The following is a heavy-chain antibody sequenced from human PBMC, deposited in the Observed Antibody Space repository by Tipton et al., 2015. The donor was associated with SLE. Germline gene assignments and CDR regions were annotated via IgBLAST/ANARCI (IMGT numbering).Heavy chain of an antibody. D-gene: IGHD3/OR15-3a*01. V-gene: IGHV4-34*01. J-gene: IGHJ6*03. CDR3: ARAPGLDRDYSYYYYMDV. CDR2: INHSGGA. CDR1: TGSISSFS. Sequence: TLSLTCTVSTGSISSFSWNWVRQSPGKGLEWIGEINHSGGAAYNPSLKSRVTMSVDTSKNQFSLKLRSLTAADTAVYYCARAPGLDRDYSYYYYMDVWGKGTTVTVSS.